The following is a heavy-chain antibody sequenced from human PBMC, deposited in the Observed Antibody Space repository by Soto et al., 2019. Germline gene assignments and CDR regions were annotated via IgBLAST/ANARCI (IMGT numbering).Heavy chain of an antibody. J-gene: IGHJ6*02. V-gene: IGHV1-69*13. Sequence: SVKVSCKASGGTFSSYAISWVRQAPGQGLEWMGGIIPIFGTANYAQKFQGRVTITADESTSTAYMELSSLRSEDTAVYYCARDRISYYGMDVWGQGTTVTVSS. CDR2: IIPIFGTA. D-gene: IGHD3-3*02. CDR1: GGTFSSYA. CDR3: ARDRISYYGMDV.